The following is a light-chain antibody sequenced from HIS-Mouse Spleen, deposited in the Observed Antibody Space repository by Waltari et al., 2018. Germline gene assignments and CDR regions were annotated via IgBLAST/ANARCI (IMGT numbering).Light chain of an antibody. V-gene: IGLV8-61*01. Sequence: QTVVTQEPSFSVSPGGTVTLPCGLRLCSVSTSYYPSWYQQTPGQAPRTLIYSTNTRFSGSILGNKAALTITGAQADDESDYYCVLYMGSGIWVFGGGTKLTVL. J-gene: IGLJ3*02. CDR1: LCSVSTSYY. CDR3: VLYMGSGIWV. CDR2: STN.